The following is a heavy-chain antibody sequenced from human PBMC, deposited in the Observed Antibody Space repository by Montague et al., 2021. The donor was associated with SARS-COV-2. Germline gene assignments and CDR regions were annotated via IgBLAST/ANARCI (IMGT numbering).Heavy chain of an antibody. CDR2: IFYRGTT. J-gene: IGHJ4*02. CDR3: ARVRRPSYCSSTSCRAERYFDY. D-gene: IGHD2-2*01. CDR1: GDSMTYFY. V-gene: IGHV4-59*12. Sequence: SETLSLTCTVSGDSMTYFYWSWIRQTPEKGLEWIGYIFYRGTTKYNPSLEGRVTITVDTSKDQFYLKLSSVTAADTAVYYCARVRRPSYCSSTSCRAERYFDYWGQGTLVTVSS.